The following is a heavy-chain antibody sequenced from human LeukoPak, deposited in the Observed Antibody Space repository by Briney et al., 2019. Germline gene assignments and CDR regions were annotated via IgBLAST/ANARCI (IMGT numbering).Heavy chain of an antibody. Sequence: GGSLRLSCAASGFTFSSYGMGWVRQAPGKGLEWVSAISGSGGSTYYADSVKGRFTISRDNSKNTLYLQMNSLRAEDTAVYYCAKGGVVGAGVGDYYYMDVWGKGTTVTVSS. CDR3: AKGGVVGAGVGDYYYMDV. CDR1: GFTFSSYG. D-gene: IGHD1-26*01. CDR2: ISGSGGST. J-gene: IGHJ6*03. V-gene: IGHV3-23*01.